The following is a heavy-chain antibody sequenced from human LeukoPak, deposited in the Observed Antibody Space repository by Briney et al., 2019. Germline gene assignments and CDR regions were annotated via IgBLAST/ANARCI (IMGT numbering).Heavy chain of an antibody. CDR1: GGTFSSYA. CDR3: ARGLRVWQQLVYDAFDI. V-gene: IGHV1-69*05. CDR2: IIPIFGTA. D-gene: IGHD6-13*01. J-gene: IGHJ3*02. Sequence: SVKVSCKASGGTFSSYAISWVRQAPGQGLEWMGRIIPIFGTANYAQKFQGRVTITTDESTSTAYMELSSLRSERRAVYYCARGLRVWQQLVYDAFDIWGQGTMVTVSS.